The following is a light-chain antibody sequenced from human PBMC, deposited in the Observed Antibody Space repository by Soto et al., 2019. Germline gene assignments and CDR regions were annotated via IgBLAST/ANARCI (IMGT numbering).Light chain of an antibody. V-gene: IGKV3-15*01. CDR3: QQYNNWPPYT. Sequence: ETVMTQSPAILSVSPRERATLSCRASQSVSTNLAWYQQKPGQAPRLVIYGASTRATGISARFSASGSGTEFTLTISSLESEDFAVYYCQQYNNWPPYTFGQGTKLEIK. J-gene: IGKJ2*01. CDR1: QSVSTN. CDR2: GAS.